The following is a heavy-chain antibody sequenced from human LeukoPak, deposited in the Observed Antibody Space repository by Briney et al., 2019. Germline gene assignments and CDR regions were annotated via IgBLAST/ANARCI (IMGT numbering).Heavy chain of an antibody. V-gene: IGHV3-23*01. D-gene: IGHD2-21*02. CDR2: ISGSGGST. CDR1: GFTFSSYA. J-gene: IGHJ6*02. CDR3: ANLAYCGGDCYWAPDYYYGMDV. Sequence: GGSLRLSCAASGFTFSSYAMSWVRQAPGKGLEWVSAISGSGGSTYYADSVKGRFTISRDNPKNTLYLQMNSLRAEDTAVYYCANLAYCGGDCYWAPDYYYGMDVWGQGTTVTVSS.